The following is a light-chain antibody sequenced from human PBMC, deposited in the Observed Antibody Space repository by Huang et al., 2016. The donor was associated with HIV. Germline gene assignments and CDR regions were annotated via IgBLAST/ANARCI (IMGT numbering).Light chain of an antibody. CDR1: HNVTNAY. CDR2: GSS. CDR3: QQYSSSPWT. J-gene: IGKJ1*01. V-gene: IGKV3-20*01. Sequence: EIVLTQSPDTLSLSPGERGALSCTAMHNVTNAYLAWYQHNSGQAPRLLIYGSSGRATATPARFSGSGSGTDFSLTINTVEPEDFALYYCQQYSSSPWTFGPGTKLEIK.